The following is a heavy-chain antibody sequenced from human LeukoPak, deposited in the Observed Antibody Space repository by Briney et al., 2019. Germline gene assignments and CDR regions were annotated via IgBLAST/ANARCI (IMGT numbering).Heavy chain of an antibody. J-gene: IGHJ4*02. CDR1: GVTLNSNY. CDR3: ASGYDSSGLFDY. V-gene: IGHV3-53*01. CDR2: MYSGGST. Sequence: GGSPRLSCAASGVTLNSNYMSWVRQAPGKGLEWVSVMYSGGSTFYAESVKGRFTISRDNSKNTLYLQMNSLRAEDTAVYSCASGYDSSGLFDYWGQGTLVTVSS. D-gene: IGHD3-22*01.